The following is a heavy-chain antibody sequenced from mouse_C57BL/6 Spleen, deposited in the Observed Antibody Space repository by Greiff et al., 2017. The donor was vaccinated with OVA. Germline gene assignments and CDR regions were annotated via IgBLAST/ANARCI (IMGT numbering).Heavy chain of an antibody. CDR1: GYTFTSYW. J-gene: IGHJ2*01. Sequence: QVQLQQPGAELVKPGASVKLSCKASGYTFTSYWMQWVKQRPGQGLEWIGEIDPSDSYTNYNQKFKGKATLTVDTSSSTAYMQLSSLTSEDSAVYYCARLTGPYYFDYWGQGTTLTVSS. CDR3: ARLTGPYYFDY. V-gene: IGHV1-50*01. CDR2: IDPSDSYT. D-gene: IGHD4-1*01.